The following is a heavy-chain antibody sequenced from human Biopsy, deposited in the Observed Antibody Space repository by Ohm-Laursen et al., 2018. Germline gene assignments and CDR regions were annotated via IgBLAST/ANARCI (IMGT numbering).Heavy chain of an antibody. CDR2: IIPIVDIV. Sequence: GASVKVSCKASGDTFNKYGIFWVRQAPGQGLEWMGRIIPIVDIVNYAQRFQGRVTMTADKSTSTVYLDLSSLISEDTAVYYCARGGSGSGYYGMDVWGQGTTVTVSS. J-gene: IGHJ6*02. CDR1: GDTFNKYG. CDR3: ARGGSGSGYYGMDV. D-gene: IGHD3-10*01. V-gene: IGHV1-69*04.